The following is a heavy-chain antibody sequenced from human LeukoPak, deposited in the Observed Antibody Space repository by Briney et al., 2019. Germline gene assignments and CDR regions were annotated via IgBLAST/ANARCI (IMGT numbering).Heavy chain of an antibody. CDR3: AREGSGSYQFDY. CDR2: IKQDGSEK. V-gene: IGHV3-7*01. CDR1: GFTFSNYW. Sequence: GGSLRLSCAASGFTFSNYWMSWVRQAPGKGLEWVANIKQDGSEKYYVDSVKGRFTISRDNAKNSLYLQMNSLRAEDTAVYYCAREGSGSYQFDYWGQGTLVTVSS. D-gene: IGHD3-10*01. J-gene: IGHJ4*02.